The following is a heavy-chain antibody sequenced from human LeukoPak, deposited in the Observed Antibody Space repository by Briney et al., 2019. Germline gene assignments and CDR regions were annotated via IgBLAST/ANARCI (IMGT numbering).Heavy chain of an antibody. V-gene: IGHV1-8*01. CDR2: MTPSSGNT. CDR3: ARVGRNYYDSSGYHNWFDP. J-gene: IGHJ5*02. Sequence: ASVKVSCKASGYTFTSYDINWVRQAAGQGLEWMAWMTPSSGNTGSAQRFQGRVTITRNTSISTAYMELSRLRSDDTAVYYCARVGRNYYDSSGYHNWFDPWGQGTLVTVSS. CDR1: GYTFTSYD. D-gene: IGHD3-22*01.